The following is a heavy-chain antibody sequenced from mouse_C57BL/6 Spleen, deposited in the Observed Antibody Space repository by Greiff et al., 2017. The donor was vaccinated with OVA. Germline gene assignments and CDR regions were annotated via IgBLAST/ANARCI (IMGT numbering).Heavy chain of an antibody. CDR1: GFNIKNTY. D-gene: IGHD2-4*01. Sequence: VQLKESVAELVRPGASVKLSCTASGFNIKNTYMHWVKQRPEQGLEWIGRIDPANGNTKYAPKFQGKATITADTSSNTAYLQLSSLTSEDTAIYYCALVFDYEYYFDYWGQGTTLTVSS. J-gene: IGHJ2*01. CDR2: IDPANGNT. CDR3: ALVFDYEYYFDY. V-gene: IGHV14-3*01.